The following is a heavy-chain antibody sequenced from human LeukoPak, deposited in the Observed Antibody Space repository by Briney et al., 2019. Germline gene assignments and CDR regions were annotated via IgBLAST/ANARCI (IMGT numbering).Heavy chain of an antibody. Sequence: GGSLRLSCAASRFTFKNYAMSWVRQAPGKGLEWVSAISGSGGSTYYADSVRGRFTISRDNSKNTMYLQMNSLRAEDTAVYYCAKAKYYYDSSGYYPFDYWGQGTLVTVSS. CDR3: AKAKYYYDSSGYYPFDY. D-gene: IGHD3-22*01. J-gene: IGHJ4*02. CDR1: RFTFKNYA. CDR2: ISGSGGST. V-gene: IGHV3-23*01.